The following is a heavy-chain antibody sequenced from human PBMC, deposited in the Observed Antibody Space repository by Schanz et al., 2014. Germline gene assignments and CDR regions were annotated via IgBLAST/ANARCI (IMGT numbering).Heavy chain of an antibody. V-gene: IGHV3-23*04. J-gene: IGHJ6*03. Sequence: EVQLAESGGGLVQPGGSLRLSCAASGLIFSNYVMSWVRQAPGKGLEWVSALSEGGGGTHYADSVRGRFTISSDSSKNTLYLQMNSLRADDTAVYYCAKGPYYYYYMDVWGNGTTVTVSS. CDR1: GLIFSNYV. CDR2: LSEGGGGT. CDR3: AKGPYYYYYMDV.